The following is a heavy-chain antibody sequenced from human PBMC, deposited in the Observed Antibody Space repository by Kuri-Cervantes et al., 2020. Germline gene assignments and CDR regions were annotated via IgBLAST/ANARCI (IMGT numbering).Heavy chain of an antibody. Sequence: GESLKISCAASGFTFSNYWIHWVRQAPGKGLVWVSSISSSSSYIYYADSVKGRFTISRDNAKNSLYLQMNSLRAEDTAVYYCARDIAVYAFDIWGQGTMVTVSS. CDR3: ARDIAVYAFDI. D-gene: IGHD6-19*01. J-gene: IGHJ3*02. CDR2: ISSSSSYI. CDR1: GFTFSNYW. V-gene: IGHV3-21*01.